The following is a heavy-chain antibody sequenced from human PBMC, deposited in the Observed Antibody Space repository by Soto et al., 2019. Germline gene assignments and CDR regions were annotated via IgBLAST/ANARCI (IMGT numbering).Heavy chain of an antibody. J-gene: IGHJ3*02. CDR2: IYYSGST. D-gene: IGHD6-13*01. Sequence: SETLSLTCTVSGGSISSGGYYWSWIRQHPGKGLEWIGYIYYSGSTYYNPSLKSRVTMSVDTSKNQFSLKLSSVTAADTAVYYCARDLAAGNDAFDIWGQGTMVTVS. CDR3: ARDLAAGNDAFDI. V-gene: IGHV4-31*03. CDR1: GGSISSGGYY.